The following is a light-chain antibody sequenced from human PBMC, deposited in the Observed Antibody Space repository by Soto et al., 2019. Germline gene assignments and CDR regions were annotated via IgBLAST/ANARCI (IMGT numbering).Light chain of an antibody. J-gene: IGKJ5*01. Sequence: VLTQSPGPLSLSPGERATLSCRSSQTLSSRHLAWYQQKPGQAPRLLIYDASNRATGIPARFSGSGSGTDFTLTISSLEPEDFAVYYCQQRSNWPTTFGQGTRWRL. CDR2: DAS. CDR3: QQRSNWPTT. V-gene: IGKV3-11*01. CDR1: QTLSSRH.